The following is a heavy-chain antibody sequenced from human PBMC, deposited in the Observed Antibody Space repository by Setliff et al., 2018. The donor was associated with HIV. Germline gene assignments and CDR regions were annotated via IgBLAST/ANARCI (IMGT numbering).Heavy chain of an antibody. CDR2: INESGRS. D-gene: IGHD3-3*01. CDR3: ARETDVSTSWFGGYYFDF. CDR1: GGSFSGHY. V-gene: IGHV4-34*01. Sequence: SETLSLTCAVYGGSFSGHYWNWVRQPPGKGLEWIGEINESGRSNYNPSLKSRLIISVDTSKKQFSLNLISMTAADTAVYFCARETDVSTSWFGGYYFDFWGQGTVVTVSS. J-gene: IGHJ4*02.